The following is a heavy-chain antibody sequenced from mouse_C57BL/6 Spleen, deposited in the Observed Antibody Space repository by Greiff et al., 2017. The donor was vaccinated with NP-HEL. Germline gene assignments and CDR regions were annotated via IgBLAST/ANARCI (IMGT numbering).Heavy chain of an antibody. V-gene: IGHV14-3*01. CDR3: ARGDGSGDFDY. Sequence: SVAELVRPGASVKLSCTASGFNIKNTYMHWVKQRPEQGLEWIGRIDPANGNTTYAPKFPGKAPITADTPSNTAYLQLSSLTSEDTAIYYCARGDGSGDFDYWGQGTTLTVSS. CDR2: IDPANGNT. D-gene: IGHD1-1*01. J-gene: IGHJ2*01. CDR1: GFNIKNTY.